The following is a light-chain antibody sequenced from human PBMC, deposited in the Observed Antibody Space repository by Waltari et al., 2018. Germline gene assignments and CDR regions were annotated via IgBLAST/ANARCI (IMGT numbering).Light chain of an antibody. V-gene: IGKV1-33*01. CDR1: QDISNY. J-gene: IGKJ5*01. Sequence: DIQMTQSPSSLSASVGDRVTITCRASQDISNYLNWYQQKPGKAPKLLLYDASNLETGVPSRFSGSGSGTDFTFTISSLQPEDIATYYCQQYDYLPITFGQGTRLEIK. CDR3: QQYDYLPIT. CDR2: DAS.